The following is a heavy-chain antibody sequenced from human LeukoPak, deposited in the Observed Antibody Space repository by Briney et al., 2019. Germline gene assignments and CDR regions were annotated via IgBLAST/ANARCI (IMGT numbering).Heavy chain of an antibody. Sequence: GGSLRLSCAASGFTFSSYSMNWVRQAPGKGLEWVSSISSSSSYIYYADSVKGRFTISRDNAKNSLFLQMNSLSAEDTAVYYCARAFRDIVVVPAFYGMDVWGQGTTVTVSS. CDR2: ISSSSSYI. V-gene: IGHV3-21*01. J-gene: IGHJ6*02. D-gene: IGHD2-2*01. CDR1: GFTFSSYS. CDR3: ARAFRDIVVVPAFYGMDV.